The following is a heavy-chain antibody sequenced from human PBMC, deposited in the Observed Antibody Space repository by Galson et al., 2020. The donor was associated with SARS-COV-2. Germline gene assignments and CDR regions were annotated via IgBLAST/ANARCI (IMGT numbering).Heavy chain of an antibody. CDR3: ARYHAGQYSTGWGNVFDI. CDR1: GFTFTSYA. V-gene: IGHV3-30-3*01. D-gene: IGHD6-19*01. Sequence: GGSLRLSCAVSGFTFTSYAMHWVRQAPGKGPEWVSVISYDGIKKYYADSVKGRFTISRDDSRNTLDLQMNSLRTDDTAVYFCARYHAGQYSTGWGNVFDIWGQGTTVTVSS. J-gene: IGHJ3*02. CDR2: ISYDGIKK.